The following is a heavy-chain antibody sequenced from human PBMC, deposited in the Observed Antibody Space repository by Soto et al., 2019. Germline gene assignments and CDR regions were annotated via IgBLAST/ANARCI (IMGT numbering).Heavy chain of an antibody. V-gene: IGHV3-53*01. CDR1: GFTVSSSY. D-gene: IGHD5-12*01. J-gene: IGHJ4*02. CDR2: IYGGGST. Sequence: GGSLRLSCAASGFTVSSSYMSWVRQAPGKGLEWVSVIYGGGSTYYADSVKGRFTVSRNNSKNTLYLQMNSLRDEDTAIYFCAILDLPGYYFDYWGQGTLVTVSS. CDR3: AILDLPGYYFDY.